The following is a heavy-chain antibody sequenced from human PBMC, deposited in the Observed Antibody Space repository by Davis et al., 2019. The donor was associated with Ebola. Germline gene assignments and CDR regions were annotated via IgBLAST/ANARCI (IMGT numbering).Heavy chain of an antibody. CDR2: INHSGSD. V-gene: IGHV4-34*01. D-gene: IGHD6-19*01. CDR3: ARQGSGWRNYGMDV. CDR1: GGSFSHSY. J-gene: IGHJ6*02. Sequence: MPSETLSLTCAVSGGSFSHSYWTWIRQPPGKGLEWLGEINHSGSDNYNPSLKSRVTMSVDTSKNQFSLKLSSVTAADTAVYYCARQGSGWRNYGMDVWGQGTTVTVSS.